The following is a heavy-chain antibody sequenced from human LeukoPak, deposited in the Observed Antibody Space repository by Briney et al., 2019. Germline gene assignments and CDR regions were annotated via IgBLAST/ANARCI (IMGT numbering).Heavy chain of an antibody. CDR1: GFTFSSYA. V-gene: IGHV3-23*01. D-gene: IGHD4-17*01. Sequence: PGGSLRLSCAASGFTFSSYAVSWVRQAPGKGLEWVSAINSAGSTYYGDSVRGRFTISGDNSENVLHLQMNSLRAEDTALYYCAKDQNTVATAPFDYWGLGTLVTVSS. J-gene: IGHJ4*02. CDR2: INSAGST. CDR3: AKDQNTVATAPFDY.